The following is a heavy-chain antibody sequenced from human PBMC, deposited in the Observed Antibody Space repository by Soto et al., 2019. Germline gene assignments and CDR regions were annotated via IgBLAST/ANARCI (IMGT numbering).Heavy chain of an antibody. D-gene: IGHD2-2*01. Sequence: ETLSLTCTVSGGSISSSSYYWGWIRQPPGKGLEWIGSIYYSGSTYYNPSLKSRVTISVDTSKNQFSLKLSSVTAADTAVYYCASPYCSSTSCYNWFDPWGQGTLVTVSS. CDR2: IYYSGST. CDR1: GGSISSSSYY. CDR3: ASPYCSSTSCYNWFDP. V-gene: IGHV4-39*01. J-gene: IGHJ5*02.